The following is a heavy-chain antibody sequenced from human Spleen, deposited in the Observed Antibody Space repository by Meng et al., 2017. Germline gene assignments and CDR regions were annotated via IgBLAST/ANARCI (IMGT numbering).Heavy chain of an antibody. J-gene: IGHJ4*02. CDR1: GFTFSSYG. V-gene: IGHV3-13*01. CDR2: IGTAGDT. CDR3: ARKVDYGDYHDY. D-gene: IGHD4-17*01. Sequence: GGSLRLSCAASGFTFSSYGMHWVRQATGKGLEWVSAIGTAGDTYYPGSVKGRFTISRENAKNSLYLQMNSLRAGDTAVYYCARKVDYGDYHDYWGQGTLVTVSS.